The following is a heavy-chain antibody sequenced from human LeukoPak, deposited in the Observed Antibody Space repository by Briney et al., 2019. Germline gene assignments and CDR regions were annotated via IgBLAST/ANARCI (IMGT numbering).Heavy chain of an antibody. CDR1: GGSFSGYY. CDR2: INHSGST. D-gene: IGHD3-10*01. V-gene: IGHV4-34*01. J-gene: IGHJ4*02. Sequence: SETLSLTCAVYGGSFSGYYWSWIRQPPGEGLEWIGEINHSGSTNYNPSLKSRVTISVDTSKNQFSLKLSSVTAADTAVYYCARGMVDRRRGVIASDYWGQGTLVTVSS. CDR3: ARGMVDRRRGVIASDY.